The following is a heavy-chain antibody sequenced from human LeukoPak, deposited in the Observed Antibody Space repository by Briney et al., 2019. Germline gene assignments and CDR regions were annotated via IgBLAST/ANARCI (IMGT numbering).Heavy chain of an antibody. D-gene: IGHD3-10*01. CDR1: GYTFTSYD. V-gene: IGHV1-8*01. J-gene: IGHJ6*02. Sequence: ASVKVSCKASGYTFTSYDINWVRQATGQGLEWMGWMNRNSGNTGYAQRFQGRVTMTRNTSISTAYMELSSLRSEDTAVYYCARGQRDYYGSGSYYTRFVYYYGMDVWGQGTTVTLSS. CDR3: ARGQRDYYGSGSYYTRFVYYYGMDV. CDR2: MNRNSGNT.